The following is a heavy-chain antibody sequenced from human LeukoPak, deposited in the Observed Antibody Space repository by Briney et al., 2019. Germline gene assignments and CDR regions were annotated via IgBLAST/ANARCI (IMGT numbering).Heavy chain of an antibody. J-gene: IGHJ5*02. V-gene: IGHV3-23*01. CDR1: GFTFSSSS. CDR3: VRASVS. Sequence: PGGSLXLSCAASGFTFSSSSMXXXXXAPGKGLXXXSGISAXXXXXXYXXSVXGRXXXXXXNSNKTLYLQMHSLRAEDTAQYYCVRASVSWGQGILVAVSS. D-gene: IGHD5/OR15-5a*01. CDR2: ISAXXXXX.